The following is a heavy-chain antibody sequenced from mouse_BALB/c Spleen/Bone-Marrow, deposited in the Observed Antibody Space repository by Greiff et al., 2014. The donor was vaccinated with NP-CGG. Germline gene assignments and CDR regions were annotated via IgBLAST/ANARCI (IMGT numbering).Heavy chain of an antibody. CDR1: GYSFTGYY. D-gene: IGHD2-1*01. CDR2: VNPNNGGT. J-gene: IGHJ1*01. CDR3: AKGYGNYWYFDV. Sequence: VQLQQSGPDLVKPVASVKISCKASGYSFTGYYMHWVKQSHGKSLEWIGRVNPNNGGTSYNQKFKGKAILTVDKSSSTAYMELRSLTSEDSAVYYCAKGYGNYWYFDVWGAGTTVTVSS. V-gene: IGHV1-26*01.